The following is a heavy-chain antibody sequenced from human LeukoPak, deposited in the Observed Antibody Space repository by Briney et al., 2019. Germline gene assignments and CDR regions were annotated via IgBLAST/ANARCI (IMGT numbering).Heavy chain of an antibody. V-gene: IGHV4-59*08. J-gene: IGHJ4*02. D-gene: IGHD6-19*01. CDR2: IYYSGST. CDR3: ARHSRRAVAGTVDY. CDR1: GGSLSSYY. Sequence: SETLSLTCTVSGGSLSSYYWSWIRQPPGKGLEWIGYIYYSGSTNYNPSLKSRVTISVDTSKNQFSLKLSSVTAADTAVYYCARHSRRAVAGTVDYWGQGTLVTVSS.